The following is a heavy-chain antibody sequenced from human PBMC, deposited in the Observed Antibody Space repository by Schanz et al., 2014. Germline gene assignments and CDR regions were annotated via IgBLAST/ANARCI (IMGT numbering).Heavy chain of an antibody. CDR2: IWYDGNNK. J-gene: IGHJ5*02. D-gene: IGHD3-10*01. CDR1: GFTFSSYG. CDR3: AKDQLANYRGSGYNWFDP. Sequence: VQLVESGGGVVQPGRSLRLSCAASGFTFSSYGMHWVRQAPGKGLEWVAVIWYDGNNKYYADSVKGRFTISRDNSKNTLYLEMNSLRADDTAVYYCAKDQLANYRGSGYNWFDPWGQGTLVTVSS. V-gene: IGHV3-33*06.